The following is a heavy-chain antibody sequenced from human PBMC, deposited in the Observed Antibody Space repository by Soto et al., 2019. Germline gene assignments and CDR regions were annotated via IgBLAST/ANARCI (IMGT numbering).Heavy chain of an antibody. V-gene: IGHV3-23*01. D-gene: IGHD6-19*01. CDR2: ISGSGGST. CDR1: GFTFSSYA. J-gene: IGHJ4*02. Sequence: GGSLRLSCAASGFTFSSYAMSWVRQAPGKGLEWVSAISGSGGSTYYADSVKGRFTISRDNSKNTLYLQMNSLRAEDTAVYYCARAEYSSGWYPDYWGQGTLVTVSS. CDR3: ARAEYSSGWYPDY.